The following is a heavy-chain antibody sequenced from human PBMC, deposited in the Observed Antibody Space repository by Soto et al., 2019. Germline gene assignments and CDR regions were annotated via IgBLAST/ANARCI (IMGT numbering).Heavy chain of an antibody. V-gene: IGHV3-23*01. CDR2: ISSSGGSI. D-gene: IGHD3-9*01. CDR1: GFTFSSYV. Sequence: GGSLRLSCAASGFTFSSYVMRWVRQAPGKGLEWISTISSSGGSISYADSVKGRFTISRDNSKNTLYLQMNSLRAEDTAVYYCAKDVPDILTGFTTPYYFDYWGQGTLVTVSS. J-gene: IGHJ4*02. CDR3: AKDVPDILTGFTTPYYFDY.